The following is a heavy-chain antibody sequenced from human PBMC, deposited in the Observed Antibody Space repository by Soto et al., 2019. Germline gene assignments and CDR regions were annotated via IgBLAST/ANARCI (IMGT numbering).Heavy chain of an antibody. CDR1: GFTFSSYA. V-gene: IGHV3-23*01. D-gene: IGHD2-15*01. J-gene: IGHJ5*02. Sequence: TGGSLRLSCAASGFTFSSYAMSWVRQAPGKGLEWVSAISGSGGSTYYADSVKGRFTISRDNSKNTLYLQMNSLRAEDTAVYYCAKDPARWTVGNWFDPWGQGTLVTVSS. CDR2: ISGSGGST. CDR3: AKDPARWTVGNWFDP.